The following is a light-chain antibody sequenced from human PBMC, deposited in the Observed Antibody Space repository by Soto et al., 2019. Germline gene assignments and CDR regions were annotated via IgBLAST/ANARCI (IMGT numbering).Light chain of an antibody. Sequence: MMMTQSPATLSVSPGERVTLSCRTSHSVNSHVAWYQQKPGQAPRLLLYGASTRATGIPVRFSGWGSGTEFTLTISSLQSEDFAVYYCQQYHNWPPITFGQGTRLEIK. CDR3: QQYHNWPPIT. J-gene: IGKJ5*01. CDR1: HSVNSH. CDR2: GAS. V-gene: IGKV3-15*01.